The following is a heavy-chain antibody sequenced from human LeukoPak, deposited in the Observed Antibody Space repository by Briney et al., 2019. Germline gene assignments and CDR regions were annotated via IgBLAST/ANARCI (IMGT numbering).Heavy chain of an antibody. Sequence: GGSLRLSCAASGFTFSSYTMNWVRQAPGKGLEWVSSISSSSSYIYYVDSVKGRFTISRDNAKNSLYLQMNSLRAEDTAVYYCARERGIYYYDSSGYSTHFDYWGQGTLVTVSS. J-gene: IGHJ4*02. V-gene: IGHV3-21*01. CDR3: ARERGIYYYDSSGYSTHFDY. CDR1: GFTFSSYT. D-gene: IGHD3-22*01. CDR2: ISSSSSYI.